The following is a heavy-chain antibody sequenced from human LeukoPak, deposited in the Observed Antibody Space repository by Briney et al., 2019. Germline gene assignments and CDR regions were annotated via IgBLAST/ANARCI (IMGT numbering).Heavy chain of an antibody. D-gene: IGHD2-2*01. Sequence: GGSLRLSCAASGFTFSSYGMHWVRQAPGKGLEWVAVIWYGGSNKYYADSVKGRFTISRDNSKNTLYLQMNSLRAEDTAVYYCAKERVPAARYYYMDVWGKGTTVTVPS. V-gene: IGHV3-30*02. CDR3: AKERVPAARYYYMDV. CDR1: GFTFSSYG. J-gene: IGHJ6*03. CDR2: IWYGGSNK.